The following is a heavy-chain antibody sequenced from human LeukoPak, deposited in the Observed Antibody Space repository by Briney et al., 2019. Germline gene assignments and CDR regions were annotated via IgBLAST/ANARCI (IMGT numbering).Heavy chain of an antibody. D-gene: IGHD3-22*01. CDR2: ISYDGSNK. CDR1: GFTFSSYA. V-gene: IGHV3-30-3*01. Sequence: GGSLRLSCAASGFTFSSYAMHWVRQAPGKGLEWVAVISYDGSNKYYADSVKGRFTISRDNSKNTLYLQMNSLRAEDTAVYYCARENYYDSSGYYYSHTPWAMSHWGQGTLVTVSS. J-gene: IGHJ1*01. CDR3: ARENYYDSSGYYYSHTPWAMSH.